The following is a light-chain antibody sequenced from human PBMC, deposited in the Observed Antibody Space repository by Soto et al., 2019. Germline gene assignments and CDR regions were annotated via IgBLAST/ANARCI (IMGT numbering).Light chain of an antibody. CDR1: SSDVGGYNY. J-gene: IGLJ2*01. CDR3: CSFTTSTSWI. Sequence: HSALTQPASVSGSPGQSITNSCTGTSSDVGGYNYVSWYQHHPGKAPKLMIYEVSNRPSGISSHFSGSKSGNTASLTISGLQAEDEAHYYCCSFTTSTSWIFGGGTKLIVL. V-gene: IGLV2-14*01. CDR2: EVS.